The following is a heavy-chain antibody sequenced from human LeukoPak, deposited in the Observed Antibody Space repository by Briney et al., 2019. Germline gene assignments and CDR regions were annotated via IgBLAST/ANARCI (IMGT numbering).Heavy chain of an antibody. V-gene: IGHV4-59*13. CDR1: GGSIHTYY. D-gene: IGHD2-21*02. CDR2: VYYSGTT. J-gene: IGHJ3*02. Sequence: SETLSLTCSVSGGSIHTYYWTWIRQPPGKGLEWIGNVYYSGTTYYNPSLKSRLTISVDTSKNQFSLKLNSVTAADTAVYLCARDCGGDSYLGAFDIWGQGTVVTVSS. CDR3: ARDCGGDSYLGAFDI.